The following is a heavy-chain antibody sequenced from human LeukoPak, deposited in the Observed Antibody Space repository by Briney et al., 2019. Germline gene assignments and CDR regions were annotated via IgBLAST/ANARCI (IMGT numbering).Heavy chain of an antibody. CDR3: AKGRNKNYDFWSGYYIYYYYGMDV. CDR1: GFTFSSYG. D-gene: IGHD3-3*01. CDR2: ISYDGSNK. J-gene: IGHJ6*02. V-gene: IGHV3-30*18. Sequence: GGSLRLSCAASGFTFSSYGMHWVRQAPGKGLGWVAVISYDGSNKYYADSVKGRFTISRDNSKNTLYLQMNSLRAEDTAVYYCAKGRNKNYDFWSGYYIYYYYGMDVWGQGTTVTVSS.